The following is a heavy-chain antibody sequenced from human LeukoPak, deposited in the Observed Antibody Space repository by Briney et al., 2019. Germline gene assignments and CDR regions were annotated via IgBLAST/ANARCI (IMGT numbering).Heavy chain of an antibody. CDR3: ARIVVVANGPLFDP. CDR1: GYTFTGYY. J-gene: IGHJ5*02. CDR2: INPNSGGT. D-gene: IGHD2-15*01. V-gene: IGHV1-2*06. Sequence: ASVKVPCKASGYTFTGYYMHWVRQAPGQGLEWMGRINPNSGGTNYAQKFQGRVTMTRDTSISTAYMELSRLRSDDTAVYYCARIVVVANGPLFDPWGQGTLVTVSS.